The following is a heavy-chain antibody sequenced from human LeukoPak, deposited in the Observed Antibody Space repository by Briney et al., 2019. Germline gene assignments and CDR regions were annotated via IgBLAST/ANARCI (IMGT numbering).Heavy chain of an antibody. CDR3: ARSPYYYDAFDI. D-gene: IGHD3-10*01. J-gene: IGHJ3*02. V-gene: IGHV4-61*02. CDR1: GGSISSGSYY. Sequence: SETLSLTCTVSGGSISSGSYYWSWIRQPAEEGLEWIGRIHTSGSTNYSPSLKSRVTISVDTSKNQFSLKLSSVTAADTAVYYCARSPYYYDAFDIWAKGQWSPSLQ. CDR2: IHTSGST.